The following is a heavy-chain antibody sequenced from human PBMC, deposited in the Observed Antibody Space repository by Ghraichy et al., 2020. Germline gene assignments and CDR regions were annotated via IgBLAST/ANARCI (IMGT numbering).Heavy chain of an antibody. CDR1: GGSISSGGYS. V-gene: IGHV4-30-2*01. D-gene: IGHD2/OR15-2a*01. Sequence: LSLTCAVSGGSISSGGYSWSWIRQPPGKGLEWIGYIYHSGSTYYNPSLKSRVTISVDRSKNQFSLKLSSVTAADTAVYYCARASGSSGMDVWGQGTTVTVSS. CDR3: ARASGSSGMDV. CDR2: IYHSGST. J-gene: IGHJ6*02.